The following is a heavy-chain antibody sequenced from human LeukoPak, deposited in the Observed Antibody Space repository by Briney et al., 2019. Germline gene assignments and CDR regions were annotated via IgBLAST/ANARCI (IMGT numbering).Heavy chain of an antibody. J-gene: IGHJ4*02. CDR1: GGSISSYY. V-gene: IGHV4-59*01. CDR2: IYYSGST. CDR3: ARSYDYVWGSYRPFDY. D-gene: IGHD3-16*02. Sequence: SETLSLTCTVSGGSISSYYWSWIRQPPGKGLEWIGYIYYSGSTNYNPSLKSRVTISVDTSKSQFSLKLSSVTAADTAVYYCARSYDYVWGSYRPFDYWGQGTLVTVSS.